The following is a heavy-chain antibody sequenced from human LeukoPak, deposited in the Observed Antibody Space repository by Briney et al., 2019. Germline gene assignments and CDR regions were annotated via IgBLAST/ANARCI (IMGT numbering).Heavy chain of an antibody. D-gene: IGHD2-15*01. J-gene: IGHJ6*02. CDR1: GYTFTSYG. CDR3: AKDLVVAASYYYYGMDV. V-gene: IGHV1-18*01. CDR2: ISAYNGNT. Sequence: ASVKVSCKASGYTFTSYGISWVRQAPGQGLEWMGWISAYNGNTNYAQKLQGRVTMTTDTSTSTAYMELRSLRSDDTAVYYCAKDLVVAASYYYYGMDVWGQGTTVTVSS.